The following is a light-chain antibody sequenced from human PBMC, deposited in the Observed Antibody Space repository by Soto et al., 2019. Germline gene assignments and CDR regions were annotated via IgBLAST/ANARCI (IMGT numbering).Light chain of an antibody. Sequence: DIQMTQSPSSLSASVGDRVTITCRASQSIGKHLNWYQQKPGKAPKFLIYAASNLQSGVPSRFSDSGSGTDFTLTVNSLQPEDFETYYCQQCYTSAITFGQGTRLEIK. CDR2: AAS. V-gene: IGKV1-39*01. J-gene: IGKJ5*01. CDR3: QQCYTSAIT. CDR1: QSIGKH.